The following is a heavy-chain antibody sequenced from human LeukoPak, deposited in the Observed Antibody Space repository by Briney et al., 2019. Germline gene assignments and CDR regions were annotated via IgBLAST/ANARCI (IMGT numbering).Heavy chain of an antibody. CDR3: AKRGLASGYGDSYFDY. CDR2: ISGSGRNI. D-gene: IGHD4-17*01. V-gene: IGHV3-23*01. J-gene: IGHJ4*02. CDR1: GFTFSSYA. Sequence: GGSLRLSCAASGFTFSSYAMSWVRQAPGKGLEWVSTISGSGRNIYYADSVKGRFTISRDNSKNTLYLQMNSLRAQDTAVYYCAKRGLASGYGDSYFDYWGQGTLVTVSS.